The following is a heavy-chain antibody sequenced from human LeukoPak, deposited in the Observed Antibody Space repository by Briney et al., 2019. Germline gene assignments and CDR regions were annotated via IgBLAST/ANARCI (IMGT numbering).Heavy chain of an antibody. D-gene: IGHD2-21*01. Sequence: ASVKVSCKASGYTFTSYYMHWVRQAPGQGLEWMGFINPSGGGTSYAQKFQGRVTMTRDTSTSTVYMELSSLRYEDTAMYYCARAGGRHIPREAFGYWGQGTLVTVSS. CDR2: INPSGGGT. V-gene: IGHV1-46*01. CDR3: ARAGGRHIPREAFGY. J-gene: IGHJ4*02. CDR1: GYTFTSYY.